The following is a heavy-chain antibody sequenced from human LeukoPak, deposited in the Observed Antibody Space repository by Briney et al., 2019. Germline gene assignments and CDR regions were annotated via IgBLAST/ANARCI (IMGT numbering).Heavy chain of an antibody. Sequence: PGGSLRLSCAASGFTFSSYSMNWVRQAPGKGLEWVSSISSSSSYIYYADSVKGRFTISRDNAKNPLYLQMNSLRAEDTAVYYCAKTAASLLWFGAHWFDPWGQGTLVTVSS. J-gene: IGHJ5*02. CDR2: ISSSSSYI. V-gene: IGHV3-21*04. CDR1: GFTFSSYS. D-gene: IGHD3-10*01. CDR3: AKTAASLLWFGAHWFDP.